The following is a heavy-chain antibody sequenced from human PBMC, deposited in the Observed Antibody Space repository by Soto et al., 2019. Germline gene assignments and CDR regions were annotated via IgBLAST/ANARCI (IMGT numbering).Heavy chain of an antibody. V-gene: IGHV4-34*01. CDR1: GGSFSRYY. D-gene: IGHD1-1*01. J-gene: IGHJ5*02. CDR2: INPSWDT. Sequence: SETLSLRCAVYGGSFSRYYLSWIRQPPGKRLEWLGGINPSWDTYINPFLTRRVTMSVDTSKNHFSLNLDSVTAIDTAVYYCARISAHGTQGWFDPWRQGTLVTVSS. CDR3: ARISAHGTQGWFDP.